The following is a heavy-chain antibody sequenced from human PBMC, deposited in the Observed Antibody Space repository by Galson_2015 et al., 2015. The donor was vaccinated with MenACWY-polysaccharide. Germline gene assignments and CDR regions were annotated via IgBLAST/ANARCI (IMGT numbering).Heavy chain of an antibody. V-gene: IGHV1-3*01. D-gene: IGHD6-19*01. CDR2: INPGNGDT. Sequence: SVKVSCKASGYTFTNFPIHWVRQAPGQSLEWMGWINPGNGDTGFSQKFQGRVIINRDTSASTTYMEMSSLISEDTAVYYCARKSFYSGGVYHFDYWGQGTLVTVSS. J-gene: IGHJ4*02. CDR3: ARKSFYSGGVYHFDY. CDR1: GYTFTNFP.